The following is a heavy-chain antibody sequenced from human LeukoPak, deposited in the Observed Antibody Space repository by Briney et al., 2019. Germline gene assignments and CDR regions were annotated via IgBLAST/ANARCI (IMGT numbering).Heavy chain of an antibody. D-gene: IGHD6-13*01. J-gene: IGHJ6*03. CDR1: GGTFSSYA. CDR2: IIPIFGTA. V-gene: IGHV1-69*05. Sequence: ASVKVSCKASGGTFSSYAISWVRQAPGQGLEWMGGIIPIFGTANYAQKFQGRVTITTDESTSTAYMELSSLRSEDTAVYYCARVASAAGTRAYYYYYYMDVWGKGTTVTVSS. CDR3: ARVASAAGTRAYYYYYYMDV.